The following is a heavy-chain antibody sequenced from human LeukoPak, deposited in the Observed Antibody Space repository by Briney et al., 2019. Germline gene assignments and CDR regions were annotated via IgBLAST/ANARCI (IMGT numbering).Heavy chain of an antibody. CDR2: IYYSGST. D-gene: IGHD1-26*01. CDR1: GGSISSGDYY. V-gene: IGHV4-30-4*01. Sequence: SETLSLTCTVSGGSISSGDYYWSWIRQPPGKGLEWIGYIYYSGSTYYNPSLKSRVTISVDTSKNQFSLKLSSVTAADTAVCYCARAGGIVGATTLFDYWGQGTLVTVSS. CDR3: ARAGGIVGATTLFDY. J-gene: IGHJ4*02.